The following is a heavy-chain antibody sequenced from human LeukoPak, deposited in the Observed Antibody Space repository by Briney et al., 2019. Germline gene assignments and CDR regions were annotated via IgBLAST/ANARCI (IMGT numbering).Heavy chain of an antibody. V-gene: IGHV3-21*01. Sequence: GGSLRLSCAASGFTFSSYSMNWVRQAPGKGLEWVSSISSSSSYIYYADSVKGRFTISRDNAKNSLYLQMNSLRAEDTTVYYCARDRFGTSLDAFDIWGQGTMVSVSS. CDR1: GFTFSSYS. CDR3: ARDRFGTSLDAFDI. CDR2: ISSSSSYI. J-gene: IGHJ3*02. D-gene: IGHD2-2*01.